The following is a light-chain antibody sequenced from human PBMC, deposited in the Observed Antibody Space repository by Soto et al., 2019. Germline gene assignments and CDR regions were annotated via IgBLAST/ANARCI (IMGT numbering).Light chain of an antibody. CDR2: GAS. J-gene: IGKJ1*01. CDR1: QSVSSN. CDR3: QQYNNWPWT. V-gene: IGKV3D-15*01. Sequence: IVLTQSPATLSVSPGERATLSCRASQSVSSNLAWHQQRPGQAPRLLIYGASTRATGVPARFSGSGSGTDFTLTISSLEPEDFAVYYCQQYNNWPWTFGQGTKVDIK.